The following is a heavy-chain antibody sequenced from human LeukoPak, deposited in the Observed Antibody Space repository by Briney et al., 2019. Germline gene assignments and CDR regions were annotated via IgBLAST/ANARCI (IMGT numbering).Heavy chain of an antibody. V-gene: IGHV3-73*01. J-gene: IGHJ4*02. CDR2: IRSKANSYAT. CDR3: TRHPGIAVAALIN. CDR1: GFTFSGSA. D-gene: IGHD6-19*01. Sequence: GGSLRLSCAASGFTFSGSAMHWVRQASGKGLEWVGRIRSKANSYATAYAASVKGRFTISRDDSKNTAYLQMNSLKTEDTAVYYCTRHPGIAVAALINWGQGTLVTVSS.